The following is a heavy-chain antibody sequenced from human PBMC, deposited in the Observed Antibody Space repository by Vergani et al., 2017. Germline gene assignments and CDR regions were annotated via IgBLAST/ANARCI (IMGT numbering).Heavy chain of an antibody. CDR1: GGSISSYY. D-gene: IGHD6-19*01. Sequence: QVQLQESGPGLVKPSETLSLTCTVSGGSISSYYWSWIRQPPGKGLEWIGYIYYSGSTNYNPSLKSRVTISVDTSKNQFSLKLSSVTAADTAVYYCARVALAVAGTLDYWGQGTLVTVSS. J-gene: IGHJ4*02. CDR3: ARVALAVAGTLDY. V-gene: IGHV4-59*01. CDR2: IYYSGST.